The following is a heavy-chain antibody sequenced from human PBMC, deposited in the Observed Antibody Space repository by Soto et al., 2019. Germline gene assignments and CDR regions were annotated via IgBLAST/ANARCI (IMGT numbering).Heavy chain of an antibody. J-gene: IGHJ6*02. V-gene: IGHV3-66*01. D-gene: IGHD1-26*01. Sequence: EVQLVESGGGLVQPGGSLRLSCAASGFSVSDNYMNWVRQAPGKGLEWVSVTYIGGSTYYADSVKGRFTISRDNSKHTLSLQMNGLRAEDTAVYYCARDRSQAGMDVWGQGTTVTVSS. CDR1: GFSVSDNY. CDR2: TYIGGST. CDR3: ARDRSQAGMDV.